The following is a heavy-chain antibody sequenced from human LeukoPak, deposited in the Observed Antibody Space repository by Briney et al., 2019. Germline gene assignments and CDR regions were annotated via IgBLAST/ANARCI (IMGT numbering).Heavy chain of an antibody. CDR3: ATQYYYDDFFDY. J-gene: IGHJ4*02. Sequence: GGSLTLSCALSGLTFSSYAMSWLRPAPGKGLAWVSAISGSGGSTYYAASGKGRFTISRDNCKSTLYLQMNSLRAEETAVYFCATQYYYDDFFDYWGQGTLVTVSA. CDR1: GLTFSSYA. V-gene: IGHV3-23*01. CDR2: ISGSGGST. D-gene: IGHD3-22*01.